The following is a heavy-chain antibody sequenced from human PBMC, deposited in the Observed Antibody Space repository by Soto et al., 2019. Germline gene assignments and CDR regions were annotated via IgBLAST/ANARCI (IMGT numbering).Heavy chain of an antibody. D-gene: IGHD3-10*01. CDR2: ISYDGSNK. J-gene: IGHJ1*01. CDR1: GFTFSSYA. V-gene: IGHV3-30-3*01. Sequence: QVQLVESGGGVVQPGRSLRLSCAASGFTFSSYAMHWVRQAPGKGLEWVAVISYDGSNKYYADSVKGRFTISRDNSKNTLHLQMNSLRAEDTAVYYCAREAGRSGIYYSGRYFQHWGQGTLVTVSS. CDR3: AREAGRSGIYYSGRYFQH.